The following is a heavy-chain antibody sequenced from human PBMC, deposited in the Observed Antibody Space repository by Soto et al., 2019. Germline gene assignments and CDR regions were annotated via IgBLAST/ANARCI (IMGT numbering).Heavy chain of an antibody. V-gene: IGHV1-18*01. D-gene: IGHD3-22*01. CDR3: ARDWGSYNDSSGYFSPSDY. Sequence: QVPLVQSGAEVKKPGASVKGSCKASGYTFTSYGISWVRQAPGQGLEWMGWISAYNGNTNYAQKLQGRVTMTTDTSTSTAYMDLRSLRSKVSAVYYCARDWGSYNDSSGYFSPSDYWGQGTLVTVSS. J-gene: IGHJ4*02. CDR2: ISAYNGNT. CDR1: GYTFTSYG.